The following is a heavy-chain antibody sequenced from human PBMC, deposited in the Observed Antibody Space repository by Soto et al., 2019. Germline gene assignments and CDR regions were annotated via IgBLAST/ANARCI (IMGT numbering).Heavy chain of an antibody. J-gene: IGHJ5*02. CDR1: GDAIYIGGYY. CDR2: IYHTGKT. CDR3: ARHGSSTANWIDP. D-gene: IGHD2-2*01. V-gene: IGHV4-31*03. Sequence: SETLSLTCTVSGDAIYIGGYYWTWIRQHPGKGLEWIGYIYHTGKTYYNPSLESRVTMSVDTSKNQFSLKLASVTAADTAVYYCARHGSSTANWIDPWGQGTLATVS.